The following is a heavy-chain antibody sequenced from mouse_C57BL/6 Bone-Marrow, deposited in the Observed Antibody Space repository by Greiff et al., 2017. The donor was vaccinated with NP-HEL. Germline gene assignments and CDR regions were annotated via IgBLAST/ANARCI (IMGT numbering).Heavy chain of an antibody. CDR2: INYDGSST. CDR3: AREIYYYGSSPYFDV. CDR1: GFTFSDYY. Sequence: EVKLVESEGGLVQPGSSMKLSCTASGFTFSDYYMAWVRQVPEKGLEWVANINYDGSSTYYLDSLKSRFIISRDNAKNILYLQMSSLKSEDTATYYCAREIYYYGSSPYFDVWGTGTTVTVSS. V-gene: IGHV5-16*01. D-gene: IGHD1-1*01. J-gene: IGHJ1*03.